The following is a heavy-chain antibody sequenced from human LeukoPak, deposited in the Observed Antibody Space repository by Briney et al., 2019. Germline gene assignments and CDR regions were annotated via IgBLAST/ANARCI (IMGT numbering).Heavy chain of an antibody. D-gene: IGHD2-2*01. V-gene: IGHV3-23*01. CDR2: ISGSGAGT. J-gene: IGHJ4*02. Sequence: GGSLRLSCTASGFTVSTNYMSWVRQAPGQGLEWVSGISGSGAGTNYADSVKGRFTISRDNSKNTLYLQMNSLRAEDTAVYYCAKAYCSSTICYWNYWGQGTLVTVSS. CDR3: AKAYCSSTICYWNY. CDR1: GFTVSTNY.